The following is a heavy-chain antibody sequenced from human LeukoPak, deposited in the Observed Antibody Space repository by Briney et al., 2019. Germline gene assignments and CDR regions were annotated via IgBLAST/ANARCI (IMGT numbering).Heavy chain of an antibody. J-gene: IGHJ6*02. D-gene: IGHD3-22*01. V-gene: IGHV4-34*01. Sequence: SETLSLTCAVYGGSFSGYYWSWIRQPPGKRLEWIGEINHSGSTNYNPSLKSRVTISVGTSKNQFSLKLSSVTAADTAVYYCARDGGYDSSGYHLLGLYYYGMDVWGQGTTVTVSS. CDR3: ARDGGYDSSGYHLLGLYYYGMDV. CDR1: GGSFSGYY. CDR2: INHSGST.